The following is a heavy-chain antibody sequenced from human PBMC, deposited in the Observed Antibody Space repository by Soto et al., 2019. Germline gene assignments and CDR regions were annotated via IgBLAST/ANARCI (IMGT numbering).Heavy chain of an antibody. D-gene: IGHD3-3*01. J-gene: IGHJ3*02. CDR3: AKEYDFWSGPAI. CDR2: ISYDGSSK. Sequence: QVQLVESGGGVVQPGRSLRLSCVASGFTFSAYGMQWVRQTPGKGLEWVAVISYDGSSKYYVDSVQGRFTISRDDSKNTLYLQMNSLRPEDTAVYYCAKEYDFWSGPAIWGQGTMVTVSS. V-gene: IGHV3-30*18. CDR1: GFTFSAYG.